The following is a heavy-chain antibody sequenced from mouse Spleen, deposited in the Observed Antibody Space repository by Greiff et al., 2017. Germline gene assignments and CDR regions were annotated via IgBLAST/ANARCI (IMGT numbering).Heavy chain of an antibody. CDR1: GYTFTDYA. CDR3: ARGYYGSSRYFDV. V-gene: IGHV1S137*01. D-gene: IGHD1-1*01. CDR2: ISTYYGDA. Sequence: QVQLQQSGAELVRPGVSVKISCKGSGYTFTDYAMHWVKQSHAKSLEWIGVISTYYGDASYNQKFKGKATMTVDKSSSTAYMELARLTSEDSAIYYCARGYYGSSRYFDVWGAGTTVTVSS. J-gene: IGHJ1*01.